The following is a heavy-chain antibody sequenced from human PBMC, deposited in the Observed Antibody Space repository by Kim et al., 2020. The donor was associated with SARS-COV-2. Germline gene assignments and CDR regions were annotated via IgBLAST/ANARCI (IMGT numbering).Heavy chain of an antibody. CDR2: IIPILGIA. CDR1: GGTFSSYA. V-gene: IGHV1-69*04. Sequence: SVKVSCKASGGTFSSYAISWVRQAPGQGLEWMGRIIPILGIANYAQKFQGRVTITADKSTSTAYMELSSLRSEDTAVYYCARAKALYCSSTSFYDIDAF. J-gene: IGHJ3*01. CDR3: ARAKALYCSSTSFYDIDAF. D-gene: IGHD2-2*01.